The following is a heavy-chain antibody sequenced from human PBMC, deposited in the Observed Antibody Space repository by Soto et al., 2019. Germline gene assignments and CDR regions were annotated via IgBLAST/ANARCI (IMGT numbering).Heavy chain of an antibody. J-gene: IGHJ6*02. CDR3: AKDLWELLRGYYYGMDV. CDR1: GFTFSSYG. V-gene: IGHV3-30*18. D-gene: IGHD1-26*01. CDR2: ISYDGSNK. Sequence: HPGGSLRLSCAASGFTFSSYGMHWVRQAPGKGLEWVAVISYDGSNKYYADSVKGRFTISRDNSKNTLYLQMNSLRAEDTAVYYCAKDLWELLRGYYYGMDVWGQGTTVTVSS.